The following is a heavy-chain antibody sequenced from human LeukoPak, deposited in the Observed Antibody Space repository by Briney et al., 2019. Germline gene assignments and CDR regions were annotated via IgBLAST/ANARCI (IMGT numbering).Heavy chain of an antibody. J-gene: IGHJ3*02. V-gene: IGHV4-59*12. Sequence: SETLSLTCTVSGGSISSYYWSWIRQPPGKGLEWIGYIYYSGSTNYNPSLKSRVTISVDTSKNQFSLKLSSVTAADTAVYYCARGSRLTGTFDIWGQGTMVTVSS. CDR1: GGSISSYY. CDR3: ARGSRLTGTFDI. CDR2: IYYSGST. D-gene: IGHD3-9*01.